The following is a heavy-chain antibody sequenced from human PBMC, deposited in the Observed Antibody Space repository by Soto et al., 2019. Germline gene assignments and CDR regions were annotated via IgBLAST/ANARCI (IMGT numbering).Heavy chain of an antibody. J-gene: IGHJ4*02. CDR3: AREDWNDRLAFDY. CDR2: TYYRSKWYN. V-gene: IGHV6-1*01. CDR1: GDSVSSNSAA. Sequence: PSHTLSLTCVISGDSVSSNSAAWNLIRQSPSRGLEWLGRTYYRSKWYNDYAVSVKSRITINPDTSKNQFSLQLSSVTPEDTAVYYCAREDWNDRLAFDYWGQGTLVTVSS. D-gene: IGHD1-1*01.